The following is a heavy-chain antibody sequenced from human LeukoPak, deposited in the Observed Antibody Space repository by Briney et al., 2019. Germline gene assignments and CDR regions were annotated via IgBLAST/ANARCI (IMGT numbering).Heavy chain of an antibody. J-gene: IGHJ3*02. Sequence: ASVKVSCKASGYTFTAKYMHWVRQAPGQGLEWMGRTNPDSGGTKYAQKFQGRVTMTRDTSISTAYMELSRLRSDDTAVYYCARDVGPTPSGFDIWGKGTMVTVSS. CDR1: GYTFTAKY. CDR3: ARDVGPTPSGFDI. V-gene: IGHV1-2*06. D-gene: IGHD1-26*01. CDR2: TNPDSGGT.